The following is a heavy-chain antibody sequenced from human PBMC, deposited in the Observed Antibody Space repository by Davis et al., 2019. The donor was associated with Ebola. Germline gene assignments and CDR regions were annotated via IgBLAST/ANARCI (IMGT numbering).Heavy chain of an antibody. D-gene: IGHD3-16*01. CDR1: GGSINRNY. CDR3: ARVGGLGGSYLEAFDI. J-gene: IGHJ3*02. Sequence: MPSETLSLTCSVSGGSINRNYWSWIRQPPGKGLEWIGYIYYSGSTNYNPSLKSRVTISIDAPKDQFSLKLTSVTAADTAVYFCARVGGLGGSYLEAFDIWGQGTMVTIFS. V-gene: IGHV4-59*01. CDR2: IYYSGST.